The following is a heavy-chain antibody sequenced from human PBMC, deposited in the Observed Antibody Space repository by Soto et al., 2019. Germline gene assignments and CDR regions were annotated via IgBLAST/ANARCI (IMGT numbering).Heavy chain of an antibody. Sequence: ASVKVSCKASGYTFTTYYLHWVRQAPGQDLEWMGWINPNSGMTNYAQKFQGRVTMTRDTSISTAYMELSRLRSDDTAVYYCARVDSGYCSSTSCYTPLGMDVWGQGTTVTVSS. CDR3: ARVDSGYCSSTSCYTPLGMDV. V-gene: IGHV1-2*02. CDR1: GYTFTTYY. D-gene: IGHD2-2*02. J-gene: IGHJ6*02. CDR2: INPNSGMT.